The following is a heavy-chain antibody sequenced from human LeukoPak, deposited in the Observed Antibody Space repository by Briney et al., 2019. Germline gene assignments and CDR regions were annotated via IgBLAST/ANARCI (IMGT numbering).Heavy chain of an antibody. D-gene: IGHD3-22*01. CDR3: ARDLPYYYDSSGYYPNIDY. CDR1: GYTFTSYD. V-gene: IGHV1-8*01. Sequence: GASVKVSCKASGYTFTSYDINWVRQATGQGLEWMGWMNPNSGNTGYAQKFQGRVTMTRNTSISTAYMELSSLRSEDTAVYYCARDLPYYYDSSGYYPNIDYWGQGTLVTVSS. J-gene: IGHJ4*02. CDR2: MNPNSGNT.